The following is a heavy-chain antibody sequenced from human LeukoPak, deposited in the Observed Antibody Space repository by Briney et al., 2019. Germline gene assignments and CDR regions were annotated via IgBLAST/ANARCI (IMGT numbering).Heavy chain of an antibody. CDR2: IYYRGST. V-gene: IGHV4-59*01. CDR3: ARDRYSGYDGFGAFDI. D-gene: IGHD5-12*01. CDR1: GGSISTYY. J-gene: IGHJ3*02. Sequence: SETLSLTCTVSGGSISTYYWNWIRQPPGKGLEWIGFIYYRGSTNYNPSLESRVTISIDTSKNRFSLKLSSVTAADTAVYYCARDRYSGYDGFGAFDIWGQGTMVTVSS.